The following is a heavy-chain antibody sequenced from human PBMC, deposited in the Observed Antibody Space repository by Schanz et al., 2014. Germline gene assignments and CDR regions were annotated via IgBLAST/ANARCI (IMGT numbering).Heavy chain of an antibody. D-gene: IGHD3-22*01. V-gene: IGHV1-18*01. CDR3: ARDIQYHYDTSGPVGAFDI. J-gene: IGHJ3*02. CDR1: GYTFTTYG. Sequence: QVQLVQSGGEVKTPGASVKVSCKASGYTFTTYGISWVRQAPGQGLEWMGWISAYNGHTNYAQKFQGRVTMTTDTATSTAYMDLSSLRSDDTAVYYCARDIQYHYDTSGPVGAFDIWGQGTVVTVSS. CDR2: ISAYNGHT.